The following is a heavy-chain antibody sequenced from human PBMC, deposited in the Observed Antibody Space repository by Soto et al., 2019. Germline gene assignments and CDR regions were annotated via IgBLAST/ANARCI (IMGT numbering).Heavy chain of an antibody. D-gene: IGHD1-1*01. J-gene: IGHJ4*02. CDR1: GFTFSSDW. CDR3: ARANNWSYDS. CDR2: IKPVGSRT. Sequence: PGGALRLSCAASGFTFSSDWMPWVHQAPGVGLVWVSYIKPVGSRTKDADSVTGRFTISRGNARNTLYLRMNSLRAEDTAVYGCARANNWSYDSWGRGTLVTVAS. V-gene: IGHV3-74*03.